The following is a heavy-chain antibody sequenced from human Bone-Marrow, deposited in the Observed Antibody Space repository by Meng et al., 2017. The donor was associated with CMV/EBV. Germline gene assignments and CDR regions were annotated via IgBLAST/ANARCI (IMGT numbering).Heavy chain of an antibody. Sequence: GESLKIFCAASGFTFSNAWMSWVRQAPGKGLEWVGRIKSKTDGGTKDYAAPVKGRFTISRDDSKNTLYLQMNSLKTEDTAVYYCTTDGIVVVPAAIDYWGQGTLVTVSS. CDR1: GFTFSNAW. V-gene: IGHV3-15*01. D-gene: IGHD2-2*02. CDR3: TTDGIVVVPAAIDY. CDR2: IKSKTDGGTK. J-gene: IGHJ4*02.